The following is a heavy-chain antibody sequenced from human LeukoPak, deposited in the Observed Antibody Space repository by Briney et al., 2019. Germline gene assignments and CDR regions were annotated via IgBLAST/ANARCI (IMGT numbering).Heavy chain of an antibody. Sequence: SETLSLTCTVSGGSIDSHYWSWIRQPPGKGLEWIGYIYDNGSTKYNPSLKGRVTISLDMSKNQFSLQLTSVTAADTAVYYRARRNTNSGWYRDDYWGQGTLISVST. J-gene: IGHJ4*02. V-gene: IGHV4-59*08. CDR2: IYDNGST. D-gene: IGHD6-19*01. CDR1: GGSIDSHY. CDR3: ARRNTNSGWYRDDY.